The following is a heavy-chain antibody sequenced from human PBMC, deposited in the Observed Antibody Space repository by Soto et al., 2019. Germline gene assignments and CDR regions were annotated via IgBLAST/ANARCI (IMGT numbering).Heavy chain of an antibody. CDR2: IYHSGST. J-gene: IGHJ5*02. V-gene: IGHV4-4*02. CDR1: GGSISSSNW. CDR3: ARVPPLNAGSSNPFDP. D-gene: IGHD2-2*01. Sequence: QVQLQESGPGPVKPSGTLSLTCAVSGGSISSSNWWSWVRQPPGKGLEWIGEIYHSGSTNYNPSLKSRVTKSVDKSKNQFSLKLSSVTAADTAVYYCARVPPLNAGSSNPFDPWGQGTLVTVSS.